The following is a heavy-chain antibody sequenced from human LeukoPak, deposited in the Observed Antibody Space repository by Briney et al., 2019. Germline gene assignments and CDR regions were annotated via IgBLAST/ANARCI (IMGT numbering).Heavy chain of an antibody. CDR3: ARAPFHYYGLDY. CDR2: IKHSGST. D-gene: IGHD3-10*01. CDR1: GGSFSDHY. Sequence: SETLSLTCAVYGGSFSDHYWSWIRQPPGKGLEWIGEIKHSGSTNYNPSLKSRVTISVDTSKNQFSLKLSSVTAADTAVYYCARAPFHYYGLDYWGQGTLVTVSS. V-gene: IGHV4-34*01. J-gene: IGHJ4*02.